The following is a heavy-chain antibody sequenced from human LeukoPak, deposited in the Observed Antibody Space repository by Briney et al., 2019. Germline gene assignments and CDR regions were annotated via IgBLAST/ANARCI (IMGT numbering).Heavy chain of an antibody. CDR2: ISGSGGST. CDR1: GFTFSSYA. D-gene: IGHD3-16*01. Sequence: GGSLRLSCAASGFTFSSYAMSWVRQAPGKGLEWVSAISGSGGSTYYADSVKGRFTISRDNAKNSLYLQLNSLRAEDMALYYCAKGGGGRLIYYYYMDVWGKGTTVTVSS. J-gene: IGHJ6*03. CDR3: AKGGGGRLIYYYYMDV. V-gene: IGHV3-23*01.